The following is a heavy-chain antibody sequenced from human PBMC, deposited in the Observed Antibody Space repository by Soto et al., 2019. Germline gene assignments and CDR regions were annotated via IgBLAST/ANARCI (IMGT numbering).Heavy chain of an antibody. D-gene: IGHD3-3*02. Sequence: QVQLVQSGAEVKKPGASVKVSCKASGYNFPSYGISWVRQAPGQWLEWMGWIGNYNGNTNYAQKFEARVTMTTDTSTRTAYMELRDLRSDDTAVYSCARDILVPGARFDPWGQGPLVTVSS. J-gene: IGHJ5*02. CDR1: GYNFPSYG. CDR3: ARDILVPGARFDP. CDR2: IGNYNGNT. V-gene: IGHV1-18*01.